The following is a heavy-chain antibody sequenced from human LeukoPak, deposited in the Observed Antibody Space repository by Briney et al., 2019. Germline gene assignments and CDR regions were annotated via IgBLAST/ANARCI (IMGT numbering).Heavy chain of an antibody. CDR2: IYYSGST. D-gene: IGHD6-13*01. CDR3: ASTRIAAAGAPAYYFDN. J-gene: IGHJ4*02. V-gene: IGHV4-31*03. CDR1: GDSISSRGYY. Sequence: SQTLSLTCTVSGDSISSRGYYWRWIRQHPGKGLEWIGYIYYSGSTYYNPSLKSRLTLSVDTSKNQFSLKVNSVTAADTAVYYCASTRIAAAGAPAYYFDNWGQGTQVTVSS.